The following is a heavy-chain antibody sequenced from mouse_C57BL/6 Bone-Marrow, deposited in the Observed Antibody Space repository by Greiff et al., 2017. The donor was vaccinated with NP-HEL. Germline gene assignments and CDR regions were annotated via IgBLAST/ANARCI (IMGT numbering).Heavy chain of an antibody. CDR2: IRSKSNNYAT. J-gene: IGHJ3*01. CDR3: VRHDYYGSLWFAY. Sequence: EVQLVESGGGLVQPKGSLKLSCAASGFSFNTYAMNWVRQAPGKGLEWVARIRSKSNNYATYYADSVKDRFTISRDDSESMLYLQMNNLKTEDTAMYYCVRHDYYGSLWFAYWGQGTLVTVSA. V-gene: IGHV10-1*01. D-gene: IGHD1-1*01. CDR1: GFSFNTYA.